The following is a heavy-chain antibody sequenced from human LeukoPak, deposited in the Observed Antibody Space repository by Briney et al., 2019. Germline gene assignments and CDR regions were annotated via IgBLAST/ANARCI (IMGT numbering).Heavy chain of an antibody. J-gene: IGHJ4*02. CDR3: ARDGGSGPFDY. D-gene: IGHD6-19*01. V-gene: IGHV4-38-2*02. CDR1: GYSITSGYY. Sequence: SETLCLTCTVSGYSITSGYYWGWIRQSPGKGLEWIASVYHSGNTYYNPSLQSRVTMPVDTSKNQFSLKLSSVTAADTAVYYCARDGGSGPFDYWGQGALVTVSS. CDR2: VYHSGNT.